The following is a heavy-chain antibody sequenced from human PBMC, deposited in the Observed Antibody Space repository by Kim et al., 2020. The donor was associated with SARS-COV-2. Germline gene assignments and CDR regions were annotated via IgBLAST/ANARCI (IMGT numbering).Heavy chain of an antibody. CDR3: ARGASGWASSSWYSGGHYGMDV. Sequence: GESLKISCKGSGYSFTSYWISWVRQMPGKGLEWMGRIDPSDSYTNYSPSFQGHVTISADKSISTAYLQWSSLKASDTAMYYCARGASGWASSSWYSGGHYGMDVWGQGTTVTVSS. D-gene: IGHD6-13*01. CDR2: IDPSDSYT. V-gene: IGHV5-10-1*01. J-gene: IGHJ6*02. CDR1: GYSFTSYW.